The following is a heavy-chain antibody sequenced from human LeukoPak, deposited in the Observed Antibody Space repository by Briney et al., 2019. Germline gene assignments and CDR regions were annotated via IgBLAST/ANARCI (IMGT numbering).Heavy chain of an antibody. V-gene: IGHV3-7*01. J-gene: IGHJ3*02. D-gene: IGHD2-2*01. CDR1: GFTFSSYW. CDR3: ASAGDCSGTSCYQI. CDR2: IKQDGSEK. Sequence: PGGSLRLSCAASGFTFSSYWRSWVRRAPGKGLEWVANIKQDGSEKYYVDSVKGRFTISRDNAKNSMYLQMNSLRAEDTAVYYCASAGDCSGTSCYQIWGQGTMVTVSS.